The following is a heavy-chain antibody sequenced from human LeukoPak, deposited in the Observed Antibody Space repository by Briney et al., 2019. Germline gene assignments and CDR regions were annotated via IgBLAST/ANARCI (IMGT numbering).Heavy chain of an antibody. J-gene: IGHJ6*04. Sequence: SETLSLTCAVYGGSFSGYYWSWIRQPPGKGLEWIGEINHSGSTNYNPSLKSRVTISVDTSKNQFSLKLSSVTAADTAVYYCARGLGFPDVWGKGTTVTVSS. CDR2: INHSGST. CDR3: ARGLGFPDV. CDR1: GGSFSGYY. D-gene: IGHD3-10*01. V-gene: IGHV4-34*01.